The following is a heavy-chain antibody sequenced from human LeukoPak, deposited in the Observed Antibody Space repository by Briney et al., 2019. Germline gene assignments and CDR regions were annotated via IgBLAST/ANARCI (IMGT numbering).Heavy chain of an antibody. CDR3: ARTIVVVIDAFDI. J-gene: IGHJ3*02. CDR2: IYYSGST. Sequence: SETLSLTCAVYGGSFSGYYWSWIRQPPGKGLEWIGSIYYSGSTYYNPSLKSRVTISVDTSKNQFSLKLSSVTAADTAVYYCARTIVVVIDAFDIWGQGTMVTVSS. CDR1: GGSFSGYY. V-gene: IGHV4-34*01. D-gene: IGHD3-22*01.